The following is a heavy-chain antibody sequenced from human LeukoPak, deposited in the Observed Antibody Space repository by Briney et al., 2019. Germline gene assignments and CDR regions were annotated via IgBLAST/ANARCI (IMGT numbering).Heavy chain of an antibody. CDR1: GFTFSSYS. V-gene: IGHV3-21*01. D-gene: IGHD6-19*01. CDR2: ITSSGSYI. CDR3: ARDSDSSGWLDYYMDV. Sequence: GGSLRLSCAASGFTFSSYSLNWVRQAPGKGLEWVSSITSSGSYIYYADSVKGRFTISRDNAKNSLYLQMNSLRAEDTAVYYCARDSDSSGWLDYYMDVWGKGTTVTISS. J-gene: IGHJ6*03.